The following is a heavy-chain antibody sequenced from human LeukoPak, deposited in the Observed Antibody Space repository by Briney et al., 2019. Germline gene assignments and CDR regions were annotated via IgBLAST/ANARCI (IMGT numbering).Heavy chain of an antibody. CDR2: ISSGSSYI. J-gene: IGHJ4*02. V-gene: IGHV3-21*01. Sequence: GGSLRLSCAASGFTFSIHWMTWVRQAPGKGLEWVSSISSGSSYIYYADSVKGRFTISRDNAKNSLYLQMNSLRAEDTAVYYCARGPAPDYWGQGTLVTVSS. CDR3: ARGPAPDY. D-gene: IGHD2-2*01. CDR1: GFTFSIHW.